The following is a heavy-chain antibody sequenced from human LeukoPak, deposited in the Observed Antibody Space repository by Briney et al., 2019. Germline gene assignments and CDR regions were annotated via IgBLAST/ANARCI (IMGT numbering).Heavy chain of an antibody. J-gene: IGHJ6*02. V-gene: IGHV4-59*01. D-gene: IGHD3-10*01. CDR3: ARDSGMVRGVIRDPYYYYGMDV. Sequence: PSETLSLTCTVSGGSISSYYWSWIRQPPGKGLEWIGYIYYSGSTNYNPSLKSRVTISVDTSKNQFSLKLSSVTAADTAVYYCARDSGMVRGVIRDPYYYYGMDVWGQGTTVTVSS. CDR2: IYYSGST. CDR1: GGSISSYY.